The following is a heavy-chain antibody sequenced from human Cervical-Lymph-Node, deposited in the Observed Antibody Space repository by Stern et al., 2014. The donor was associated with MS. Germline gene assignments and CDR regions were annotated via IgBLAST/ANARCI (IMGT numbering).Heavy chain of an antibody. J-gene: IGHJ4*02. Sequence: QVQLMQSGAEVKKPGSSVKVSCKASGGTFSSYAISWVRQAPGQGLEWMGGIIPIFGTANYAQKFQGRVTITADESTSTAYMELSSLRSEDTAVYYCARVGGELQRNPGLGYFDYWGQGTLVTVSS. V-gene: IGHV1-69*01. D-gene: IGHD3-10*01. CDR1: GGTFSSYA. CDR2: IIPIFGTA. CDR3: ARVGGELQRNPGLGYFDY.